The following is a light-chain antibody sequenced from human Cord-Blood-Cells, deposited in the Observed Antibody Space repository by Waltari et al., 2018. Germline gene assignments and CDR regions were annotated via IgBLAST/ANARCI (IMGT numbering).Light chain of an antibody. V-gene: IGLV1-44*01. CDR2: SNY. CDR1: SPNIGSNT. J-gene: IGLJ2*01. Sequence: QSVLTQPPSASGTPGQRVTISCSGSSPNIGSNTVNWYQQLPGTAPKLLIYSNYQRPSGVPDRFSGSKSGTSASLAISGLQSEDEADYYCAAWDDSLNGPVFGGGTKLTVL. CDR3: AAWDDSLNGPV.